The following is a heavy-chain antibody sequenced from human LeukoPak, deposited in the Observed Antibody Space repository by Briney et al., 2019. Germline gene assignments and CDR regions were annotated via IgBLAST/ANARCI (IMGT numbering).Heavy chain of an antibody. Sequence: TSETLSLTCTVSGGSISSGSYYWSWIRQPAGEGLECIGRFYTSGSTNYNPSLKSRVTISVDTSKNQFSLKLSSVTAADTAVYYCAREAYCGGDCYYATEYWGQGTLVTVCS. J-gene: IGHJ4*02. V-gene: IGHV4-61*02. CDR1: GGSISSGSYY. D-gene: IGHD2-21*02. CDR2: FYTSGST. CDR3: AREAYCGGDCYYATEY.